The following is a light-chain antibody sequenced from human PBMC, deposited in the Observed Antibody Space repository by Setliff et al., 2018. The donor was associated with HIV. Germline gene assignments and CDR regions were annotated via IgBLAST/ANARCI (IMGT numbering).Light chain of an antibody. CDR3: QVWDSSSDHPYV. CDR1: NIGSKS. CDR2: YDS. Sequence: LTQPPSVSVAPGKTARITCGGNNIGSKSVHWYQQKPGQAPVLVISYDSDRPSGIPERFSGSNSGNTATLTISRVEAGDEADYYCQVWDSSSDHPYVFGTGTKVTVL. V-gene: IGLV3-21*04. J-gene: IGLJ1*01.